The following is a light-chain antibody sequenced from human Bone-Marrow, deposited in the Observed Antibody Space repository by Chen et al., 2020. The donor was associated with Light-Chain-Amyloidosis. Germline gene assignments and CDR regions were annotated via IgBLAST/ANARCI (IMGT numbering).Light chain of an antibody. CDR3: QSADSSGTYEVI. V-gene: IGLV3-25*03. CDR1: ALPTKY. CDR2: RDT. Sequence: SYELTQPPSVSVSPGQTARIPCSGDALPTKYAYGYQQKPGQAPVLVIHRDTERPSGISERFSGSSSGTTATLTISGVQAEDEADYHCQSADSSGTYEVIFGGGTKLTVL. J-gene: IGLJ2*01.